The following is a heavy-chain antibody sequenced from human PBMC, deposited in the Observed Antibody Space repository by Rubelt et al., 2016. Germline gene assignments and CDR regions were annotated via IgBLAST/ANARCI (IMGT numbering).Heavy chain of an antibody. CDR3: ARDYYYDSSGYYSPVVY. CDR1: GYTFTSYG. Sequence: QVQLVQSGAEVKKPGASVKVSCKVSGYTFTSYGISWVRPAPGQGLEWMGWISGYNGNTNYAQKLQGRGTMTTDTSTSTAYMELRCLRSDDTAVYYFARDYYYDSSGYYSPVVYWGQGTLVTVSS. D-gene: IGHD3-22*01. CDR2: ISGYNGNT. J-gene: IGHJ4*02. V-gene: IGHV1-18*01.